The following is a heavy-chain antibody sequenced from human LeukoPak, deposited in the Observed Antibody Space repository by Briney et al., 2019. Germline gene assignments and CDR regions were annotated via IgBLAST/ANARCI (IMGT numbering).Heavy chain of an antibody. V-gene: IGHV3-30*18. CDR3: AKGIDSSGYWADY. CDR2: ISYDGSDK. Sequence: PGRSLRLSCAASGLTFTNYGMHWVRQAPGKGLEWVALISYDGSDKNYADSVKGRFTISRDNSKNTLYMQMNSLRAEDTAVYYCAKGIDSSGYWADYWGQGTLVTVSS. CDR1: GLTFTNYG. D-gene: IGHD3-22*01. J-gene: IGHJ4*02.